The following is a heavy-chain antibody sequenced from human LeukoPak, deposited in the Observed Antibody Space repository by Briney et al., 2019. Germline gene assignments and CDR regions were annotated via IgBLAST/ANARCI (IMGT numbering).Heavy chain of an antibody. D-gene: IGHD2-2*01. CDR3: ARGPYCSSTSCYNPAVFDL. J-gene: IGHJ5*02. V-gene: IGHV1-8*03. CDR1: GYTFTSCD. CDR2: MNPNSGNT. Sequence: ASVKVSCKASGYTFTSCDINGVRQATGQGLEGMGWMNPNSGNTGCAQKFQGRVTITRNTSISTAYMELSSLRSEHTAVYYCARGPYCSSTSCYNPAVFDLWGQGTLVTVSS.